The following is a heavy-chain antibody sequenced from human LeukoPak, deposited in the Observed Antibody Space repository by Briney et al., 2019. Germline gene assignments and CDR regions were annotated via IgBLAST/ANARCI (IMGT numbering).Heavy chain of an antibody. CDR3: ARGGLTASALH. CDR2: ISYSGDST. J-gene: IGHJ4*02. V-gene: IGHV3-23*01. D-gene: IGHD1-20*01. Sequence: GGSLRLSCAASGFTFSGHAMTWVRQPPGKGLEWVSTISYSGDSTYYPDSVKGRFTISRDNSKRTLYLQMNGLGADDTAIYFCARGGLTASALHWGQGILVTVSS. CDR1: GFTFSGHA.